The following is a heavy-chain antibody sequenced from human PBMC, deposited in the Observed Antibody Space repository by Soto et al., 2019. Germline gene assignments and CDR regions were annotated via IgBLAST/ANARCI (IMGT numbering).Heavy chain of an antibody. CDR1: GGSFSGYY. J-gene: IGHJ4*02. Sequence: SETLSLTCAVYGGSFSGYYWSWIRQPPGKGLEWIGEINHSGSTNYNPSLKSRVTISVDTSKNQFSLKVSSVTAADTAVYYCARAPRYDYVWGSYRYFDHWGQGTLVTVSS. D-gene: IGHD3-16*02. CDR3: ARAPRYDYVWGSYRYFDH. V-gene: IGHV4-34*01. CDR2: INHSGST.